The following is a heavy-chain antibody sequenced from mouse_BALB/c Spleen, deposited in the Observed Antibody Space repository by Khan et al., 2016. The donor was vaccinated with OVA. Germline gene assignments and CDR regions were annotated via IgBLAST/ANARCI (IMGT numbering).Heavy chain of an antibody. D-gene: IGHD2-13*01. V-gene: IGHV5-4*02. CDR2: ISDGGSYT. CDR3: ARGYYGDPFAY. J-gene: IGHJ3*01. Sequence: EVELVESGGGLVKPGGSLKLSCAASGFTFSDYYMYWVRQTPEKRLEWVATISDGGSYTYYLDSVKGRFAISRDDVKNNLYLQMSSLKSEDTAMDYCARGYYGDPFAYWGQGTLVTVSA. CDR1: GFTFSDYY.